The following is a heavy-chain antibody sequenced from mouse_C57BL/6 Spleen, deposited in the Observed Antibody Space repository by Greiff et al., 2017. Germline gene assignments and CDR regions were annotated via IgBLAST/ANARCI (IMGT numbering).Heavy chain of an antibody. CDR3: ARDDSSGPFDY. D-gene: IGHD3-2*02. CDR2: ISDGGSYT. Sequence: EVKVVESGGGLVKPGGSLKLSCAASGFTFSSYAMSWVRQTPEKRLEWVATISDGGSYTYYPDNVKGRFTISRDNAKNNLYLQMSHLKSEDTAMYYCARDDSSGPFDYWGQGTTLTVAS. V-gene: IGHV5-4*01. CDR1: GFTFSSYA. J-gene: IGHJ2*01.